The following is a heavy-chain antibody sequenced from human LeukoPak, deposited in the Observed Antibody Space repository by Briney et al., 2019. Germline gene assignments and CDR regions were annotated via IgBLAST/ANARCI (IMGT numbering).Heavy chain of an antibody. Sequence: GGSLRLSCAASGFTFSIYCMTCVRRAPGVGVECVVNIKQDGSEKYYVDSVRGRFTISRDNAKSSLYLQINSLRAEDTAVYYCARDLGGGLWPNAFDIWGQGTMVTVSS. D-gene: IGHD3-16*01. CDR1: GFTFSIYC. CDR3: ARDLGGGLWPNAFDI. J-gene: IGHJ3*02. V-gene: IGHV3-7*05. CDR2: IKQDGSEK.